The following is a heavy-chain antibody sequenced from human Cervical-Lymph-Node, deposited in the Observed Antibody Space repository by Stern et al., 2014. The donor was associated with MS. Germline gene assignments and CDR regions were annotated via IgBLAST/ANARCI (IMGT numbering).Heavy chain of an antibody. D-gene: IGHD4/OR15-4a*01. CDR3: ARDRANYGVFDY. V-gene: IGHV1-18*01. J-gene: IGHJ4*02. CDR2: VRGQNGIT. Sequence: VQLVESGGEVKKPGASGKVSCKTSGYTFINYGITWVRQAPGQGPEWVGWVRGQNGITNDARKFQDRVTITRDTSTSTAYMELRSLTPDDTAVYYCARDRANYGVFDYWGQGSLVTVSA. CDR1: GYTFINYG.